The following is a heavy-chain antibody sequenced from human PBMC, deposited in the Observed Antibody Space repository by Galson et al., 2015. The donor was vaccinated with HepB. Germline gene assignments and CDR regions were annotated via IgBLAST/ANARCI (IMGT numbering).Heavy chain of an antibody. Sequence: SLRLSCAASGFTFSSYAMHWVRQAPGKGLEWVAVISYDGSNKYYADSVKGRFTISRDNSKNTLYLQMNSLRAEDTAVYYCARDLLRYCSGGSCYRFDYWGQGTLVTVSS. J-gene: IGHJ4*02. CDR2: ISYDGSNK. V-gene: IGHV3-30-3*01. D-gene: IGHD2-15*01. CDR1: GFTFSSYA. CDR3: ARDLLRYCSGGSCYRFDY.